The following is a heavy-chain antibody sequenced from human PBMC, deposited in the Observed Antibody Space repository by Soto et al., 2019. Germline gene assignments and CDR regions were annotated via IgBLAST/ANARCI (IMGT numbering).Heavy chain of an antibody. Sequence: GESLKISCKGSGYSFTSYWISWVRQMPGKGLEWMGRIDPSDSYTNYSPSFQGHVTISADKSISTAYLQWSSLKASDTAMYYCATTSTVTTHYYYGMDVWGHGTTVTV. CDR2: IDPSDSYT. J-gene: IGHJ6*02. CDR3: ATTSTVTTHYYYGMDV. D-gene: IGHD4-17*01. V-gene: IGHV5-10-1*01. CDR1: GYSFTSYW.